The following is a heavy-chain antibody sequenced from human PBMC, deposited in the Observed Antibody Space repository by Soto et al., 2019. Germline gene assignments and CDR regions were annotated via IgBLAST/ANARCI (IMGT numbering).Heavy chain of an antibody. D-gene: IGHD2-2*01. CDR1: VYTFTSYA. CDR3: ASDDSQLPYLGFDP. Sequence: ASVKVSCKASVYTFTSYAMHWVRQAPGQRLEWMGWINAGNGNTKYSQKFQGRVTITRDTSASTAYMELSSLRYEDTAVYYCASDDSQLPYLGFDPWGQGTLVTVSS. V-gene: IGHV1-3*01. J-gene: IGHJ5*02. CDR2: INAGNGNT.